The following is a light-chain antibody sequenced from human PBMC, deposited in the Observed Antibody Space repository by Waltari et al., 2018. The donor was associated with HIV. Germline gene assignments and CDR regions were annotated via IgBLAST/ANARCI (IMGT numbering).Light chain of an antibody. CDR2: EVF. J-gene: IGLJ1*01. CDR3: CSYAGTYTYV. Sequence: QSALTQPRSVSGSPGQSVTISCTGTASDIGYFDYVSWYQQYPGKPPKVIIYEVFQRPSGFPDRFTASKSGITASLTISGLQDEDEADYYCCSYAGTYTYVFGSGTKVTVL. CDR1: ASDIGYFDY. V-gene: IGLV2-11*01.